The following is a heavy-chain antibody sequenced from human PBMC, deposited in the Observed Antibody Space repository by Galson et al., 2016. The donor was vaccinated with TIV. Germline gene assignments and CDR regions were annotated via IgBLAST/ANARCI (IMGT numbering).Heavy chain of an antibody. CDR2: IKSETDGGTT. J-gene: IGHJ5*02. Sequence: SLRLSCAASGFTFSSAWMSWVRQAPGKGLEWVGRIKSETDGGTTDYAAPVKGRFTISRDDSKNTLYLQMNTLKTEDTAVYYCHRSSTSCYVRWFDPWGQGTLVTVSS. CDR1: GFTFSSAW. V-gene: IGHV3-15*01. D-gene: IGHD2-2*01. CDR3: HRSSTSCYVRWFDP.